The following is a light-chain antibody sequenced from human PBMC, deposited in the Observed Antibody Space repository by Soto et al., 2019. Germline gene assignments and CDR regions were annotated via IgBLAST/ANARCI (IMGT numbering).Light chain of an antibody. V-gene: IGLV2-8*01. CDR3: GSYAASNNFYFV. J-gene: IGLJ3*02. Sequence: QSALTQPPSASGSPGQSVTISCTGTSSDVGGYNYVSWYQQYPGRAPKLMIYEVTKRPSGVPDRFSGSKSGNTASLTVSGLQAEDEADYYCGSYAASNNFYFVFGGGTMVTVL. CDR1: SSDVGGYNY. CDR2: EVT.